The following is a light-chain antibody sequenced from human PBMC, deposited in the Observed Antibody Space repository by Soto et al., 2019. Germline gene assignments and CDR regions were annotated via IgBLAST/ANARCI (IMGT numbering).Light chain of an antibody. CDR1: QSVSSNY. CDR3: QQYGSSPQT. CDR2: DAS. J-gene: IGKJ1*01. Sequence: EIVLTQYPGTLSLSPGERYTLSCMASQSVSSNYLAWYQQKPGQAPRLLIYDASRRATGITDRFSGRGSGTDFTLTISRLEPEDSAVYYCQQYGSSPQTFGQGTQVDIK. V-gene: IGKV3-20*01.